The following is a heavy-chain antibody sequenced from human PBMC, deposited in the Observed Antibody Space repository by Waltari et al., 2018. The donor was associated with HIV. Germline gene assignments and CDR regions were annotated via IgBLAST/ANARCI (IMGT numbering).Heavy chain of an antibody. CDR2: INPKSGDK. V-gene: IGHV1-2*06. CDR1: GYTFTGYY. J-gene: IGHJ4*02. CDR3: ARGDGDY. Sequence: QVQLVQSGAEVKKPGASVKVSCKASGYTFTGYYLHWVRQAPGQGLEWLGRINPKSGDKNYAQRFQGRVTLTRVTSISTAYMELSGLRYDDTAVYYCARGDGDYWGQGTLVTVSS.